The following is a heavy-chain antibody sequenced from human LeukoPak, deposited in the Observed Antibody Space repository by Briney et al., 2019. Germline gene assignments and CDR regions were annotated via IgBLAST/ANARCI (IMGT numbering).Heavy chain of an antibody. CDR2: ITTYNGNT. CDR3: ARGYDYGDYVGDFDY. CDR1: GYXFTSYP. Sequence: GASVKVSCKASGYXFTSYPISWVRQAPGQGLEWVGWITTYNGNTNYAQKLQGRVTMITDTSTSTAYMDLRGLRSDDTAVYYCARGYDYGDYVGDFDYWGQGTLVTVSS. J-gene: IGHJ4*02. V-gene: IGHV1-18*01. D-gene: IGHD4-17*01.